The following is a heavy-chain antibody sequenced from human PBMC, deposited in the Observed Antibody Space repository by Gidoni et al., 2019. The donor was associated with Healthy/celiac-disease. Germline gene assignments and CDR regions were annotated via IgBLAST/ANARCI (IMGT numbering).Heavy chain of an antibody. D-gene: IGHD2-2*01. CDR3: ARGRGCSSTSCRYNWFDP. CDR1: GGPFSSYA. J-gene: IGHJ5*02. CDR2: IIPILGKA. V-gene: IGHV1-69*01. Sequence: QVPLVQSGAALKNPGSSVKVSCKASGGPFSSYAISWVRQAPGHGLEWMGGIIPILGKANYAQKLQGRVTITADESTSTAYMELSSLRSEDTAVYYCARGRGCSSTSCRYNWFDPWGQGTLVTVSS.